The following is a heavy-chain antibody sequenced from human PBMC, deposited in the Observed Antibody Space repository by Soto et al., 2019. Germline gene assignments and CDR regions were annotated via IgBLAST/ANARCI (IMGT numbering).Heavy chain of an antibody. V-gene: IGHV3-30*18. CDR2: ISYDGSNK. Sequence: GGSLRLSCAASGFTFSSYGMHWVRQAPGKGLEWVAVISYDGSNKYYADSVKGRFTISRDNSKNTLYLQMNSLRAEDTAVYYCAKAFYYYDSSGPVDYWGQGTLVTVSS. CDR3: AKAFYYYDSSGPVDY. J-gene: IGHJ4*02. D-gene: IGHD3-22*01. CDR1: GFTFSSYG.